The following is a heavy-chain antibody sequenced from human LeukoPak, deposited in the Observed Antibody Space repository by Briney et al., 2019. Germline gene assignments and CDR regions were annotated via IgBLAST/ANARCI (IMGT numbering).Heavy chain of an antibody. J-gene: IGHJ4*02. D-gene: IGHD2-15*01. Sequence: GVSLRLSYVASGFAFRSSAMSWVRQAPGKGLEWVSATSSDGSHTFYADSVKGRFTISRDNSKNTLYLQMNSLRPEDTAMFYCAKQIGYCSHGTCLFDSWGQGALVTVSS. CDR3: AKQIGYCSHGTCLFDS. CDR2: TSSDGSHT. CDR1: GFAFRSSA. V-gene: IGHV3-23*01.